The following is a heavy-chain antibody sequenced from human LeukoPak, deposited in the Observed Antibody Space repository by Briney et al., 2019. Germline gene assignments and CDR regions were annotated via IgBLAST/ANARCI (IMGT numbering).Heavy chain of an antibody. CDR3: XSQKSYDSRDLYYFDY. Sequence: GGSLRLSCAASGFTVSSNYMSWVRQAPGKGLEWVSVIYSGGSTYYADSVKGRFTISRDNSKNTLYLQMNSLRAEDTAVYYCXSQKSYDSRDLYYFDYWGQGTLVTVSS. CDR1: GFTVSSNY. D-gene: IGHD3-22*01. V-gene: IGHV3-66*04. J-gene: IGHJ4*02. CDR2: IYSGGST.